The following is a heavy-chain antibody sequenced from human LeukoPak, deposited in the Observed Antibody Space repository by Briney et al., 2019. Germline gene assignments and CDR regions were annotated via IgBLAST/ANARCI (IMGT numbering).Heavy chain of an antibody. CDR2: IYYSGST. CDR3: ARRGRGSWVGGFLDY. CDR1: GASISSNDYY. V-gene: IGHV4-39*01. D-gene: IGHD6-13*01. J-gene: IGHJ4*02. Sequence: RPSETLSVTCTVSGASISSNDYYWGWIRQPPGKGLEWIGSIYYSGSTYYNPSLQSRVTISVDTSKNQFSLRLTSVAAADTAVYYCARRGRGSWVGGFLDYWGQGTLVTVSS.